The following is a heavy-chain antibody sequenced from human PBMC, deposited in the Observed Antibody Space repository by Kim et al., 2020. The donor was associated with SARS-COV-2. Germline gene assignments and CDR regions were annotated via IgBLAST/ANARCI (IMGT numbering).Heavy chain of an antibody. Sequence: GGSLRVSCAASGFTFSSYSMNWVRQAPGKGLEWVSSISSSSSYIYYADSVKGRFTISRDNAKNSLYLQMNSLRAEDTAVYYCARDPGDYVRQTYYYGMDVWGQGTTVTVSS. CDR1: GFTFSSYS. CDR2: ISSSSSYI. CDR3: ARDPGDYVRQTYYYGMDV. D-gene: IGHD4-17*01. V-gene: IGHV3-21*01. J-gene: IGHJ6*02.